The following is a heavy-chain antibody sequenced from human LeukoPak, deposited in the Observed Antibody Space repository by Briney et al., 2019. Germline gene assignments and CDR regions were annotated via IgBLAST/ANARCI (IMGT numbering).Heavy chain of an antibody. J-gene: IGHJ4*02. Sequence: GGSLRLSFAASGFTFSSYAMSWVRQAPGKGLEWVSPISGSGGSTYYADSVKGRFTISRDNSKNTLYLQMNSLRAEDTAVYYCAKSFVERFGELLTDLFDYWGQGTLVTVSS. D-gene: IGHD3-10*01. CDR3: AKSFVERFGELLTDLFDY. CDR2: ISGSGGST. CDR1: GFTFSSYA. V-gene: IGHV3-23*01.